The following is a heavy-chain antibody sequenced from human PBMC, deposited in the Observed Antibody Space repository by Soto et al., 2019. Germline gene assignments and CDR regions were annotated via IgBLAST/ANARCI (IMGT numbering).Heavy chain of an antibody. V-gene: IGHV4-59*01. Sequence: PSETLSLTCTVSGGSIRSYYWSWIRQPPGKGLEWIGYINDSGSTNYNPSLKSRATISVDTSKNQFSLKLSSVTAADTAVYYCAREAPYSYDGYYYYYMYVWGKGTTVPVSS. CDR3: AREAPYSYDGYYYYYMYV. D-gene: IGHD3-3*01. CDR1: GGSIRSYY. CDR2: INDSGST. J-gene: IGHJ6*03.